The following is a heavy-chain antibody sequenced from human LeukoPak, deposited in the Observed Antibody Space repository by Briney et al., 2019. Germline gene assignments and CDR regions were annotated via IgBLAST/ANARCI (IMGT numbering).Heavy chain of an antibody. J-gene: IGHJ4*02. D-gene: IGHD5-12*01. CDR3: ARDRGSGYDFDY. CDR1: GYTFTGYY. CDR2: INPNSGGT. Sequence: AXVKVSCKASGYTFTGYYIHWVRQAPGQGLECMGRINPNSGGTNYAQKFKGRVTMTRDTSISTAYMELSRLRSDDTAIYYCARDRGSGYDFDYWGPGTLVTVSS. V-gene: IGHV1-2*06.